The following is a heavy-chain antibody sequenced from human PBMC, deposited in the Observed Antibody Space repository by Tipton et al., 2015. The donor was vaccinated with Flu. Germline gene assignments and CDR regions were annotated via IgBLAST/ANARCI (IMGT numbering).Heavy chain of an antibody. CDR2: ISSSSSYI. V-gene: IGHV3-21*01. CDR3: ARDRGTGTRRDY. J-gene: IGHJ4*02. CDR1: GFTFSSYS. D-gene: IGHD1/OR15-1a*01. Sequence: GSLRLSCAASGFTFSSYSMNWVRQAPGKGLEWVSSISSSSSYIYYADSVKGRFTISRDNAKNSLYLQMNSLRAEDTAVYYCARDRGTGTRRDYWGQGTLVTVSS.